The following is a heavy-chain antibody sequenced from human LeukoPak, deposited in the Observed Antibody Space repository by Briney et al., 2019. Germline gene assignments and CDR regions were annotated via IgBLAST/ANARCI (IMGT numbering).Heavy chain of an antibody. Sequence: SETLSLTCTVSGGSISSYYWSWIRQPPGKGLERIGYIYYSGSTNYNPSLKSRVTISVDTSKNQFSLKLSSVTAADTAVYYCARIQFYYGMDVWGQGTTVTVSS. J-gene: IGHJ6*02. V-gene: IGHV4-59*01. CDR2: IYYSGST. CDR1: GGSISSYY. CDR3: ARIQFYYGMDV. D-gene: IGHD4-11*01.